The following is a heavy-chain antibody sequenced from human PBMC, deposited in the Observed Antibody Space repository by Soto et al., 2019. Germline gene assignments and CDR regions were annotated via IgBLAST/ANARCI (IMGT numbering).Heavy chain of an antibody. D-gene: IGHD2-15*01. Sequence: SETLSLTCTVSGGSISSSSYYWGWIRQPPGKGLEWIGSIYYSGSTYYNPSLKSRVTISVDTSKNQFSLKLSSVTAADTAVYYCARLDIYCSGGSCYTPFFGYWGQGTLVTVSS. CDR3: ARLDIYCSGGSCYTPFFGY. CDR1: GGSISSSSYY. V-gene: IGHV4-39*01. CDR2: IYYSGST. J-gene: IGHJ4*02.